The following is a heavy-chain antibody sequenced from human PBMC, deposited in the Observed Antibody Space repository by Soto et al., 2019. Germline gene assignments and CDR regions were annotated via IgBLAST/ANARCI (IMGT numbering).Heavy chain of an antibody. V-gene: IGHV1-69*01. Sequence: QVQLVQSGAEVKKPGSSVKVSCKASGGTFSSYSISWVRQAPGQGLEWMGGSIPIFGTSNCAQKFQGRVTIFADESRMTADMELSSLRAEDTAVYYCASDFDSSGFNHGMDVWGQGTTVTVSS. CDR3: ASDFDSSGFNHGMDV. CDR1: GGTFSSYS. J-gene: IGHJ6*02. D-gene: IGHD3-22*01. CDR2: SIPIFGTS.